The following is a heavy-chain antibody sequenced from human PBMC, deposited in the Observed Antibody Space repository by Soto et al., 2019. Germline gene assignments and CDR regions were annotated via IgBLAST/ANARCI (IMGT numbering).Heavy chain of an antibody. V-gene: IGHV1-46*01. J-gene: IGHJ4*02. CDR1: GFTFTNYY. CDR2: INPSGGGT. Sequence: QVQLVQSGAEVKKPGASVKVSCKASGFTFTNYYIHWVRQAPGQGLEWMGLINPSGGGTFYAQKFQGRVTVTRDTSTGTVYMGLSNLRSEDTAVYFCARDSGDTTLRQWGRSFHYWGQGTLVTVSS. D-gene: IGHD1-1*01. CDR3: ARDSGDTTLRQWGRSFHY.